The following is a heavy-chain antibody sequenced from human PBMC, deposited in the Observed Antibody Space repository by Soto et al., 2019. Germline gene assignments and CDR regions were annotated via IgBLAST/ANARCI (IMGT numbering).Heavy chain of an antibody. CDR2: ISAYNGNT. Sequence: QVQLVQSGAEVKKPGASVKVSCRASGYTFTSYVISWVRQAPAQGLEWMGWISAYNGNTNFAQKLQGRVTMTTDTYTSTADMELRSLRSDDTAVYYCARVVATVAGPYGMDVWGQGTTVTVSS. D-gene: IGHD6-19*01. J-gene: IGHJ6*02. CDR3: ARVVATVAGPYGMDV. CDR1: GYTFTSYV. V-gene: IGHV1-18*01.